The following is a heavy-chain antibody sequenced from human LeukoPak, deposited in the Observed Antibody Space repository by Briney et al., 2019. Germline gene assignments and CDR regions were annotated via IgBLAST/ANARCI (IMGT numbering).Heavy chain of an antibody. Sequence: HPGGSLRLSCAASGFTFSSYAMSWVRQAPGKGLEWVSAISGSGGSTYYADSVKGRFTISRDNSKNTLYLQMNSLRAEDTAVYYCAKSPKSFPVVTNQGDYWGQGTLVTVSS. V-gene: IGHV3-23*01. CDR3: AKSPKSFPVVTNQGDY. CDR1: GFTFSSYA. CDR2: ISGSGGST. J-gene: IGHJ4*02. D-gene: IGHD5-12*01.